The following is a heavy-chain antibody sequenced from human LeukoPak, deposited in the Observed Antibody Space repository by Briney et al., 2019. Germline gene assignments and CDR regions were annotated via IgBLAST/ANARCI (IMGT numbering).Heavy chain of an antibody. CDR1: GESFSGYY. CDR3: ARGKRITMIVVVIGEVNAFEI. J-gene: IGHJ3*02. Sequence: SETLSLTCAVYGESFSGYYWSWIRQPPGKGLEWIGEINHSGSTNYNPSLKSRVTISVDTSKNQFSLKLSSVTAADTAVYYCARGKRITMIVVVIGEVNAFEIWGQGTKVTVSS. CDR2: INHSGST. V-gene: IGHV4-34*01. D-gene: IGHD3-22*01.